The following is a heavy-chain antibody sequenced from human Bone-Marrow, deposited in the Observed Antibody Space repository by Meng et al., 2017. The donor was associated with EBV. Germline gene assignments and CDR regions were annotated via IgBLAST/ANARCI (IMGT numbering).Heavy chain of an antibody. J-gene: IGHJ4*01. V-gene: IGHV1-18*01. CDR2: NSTYNGNT. Sequence: HVQLTQSSAVVKKPGASVRVSCKASGFLFKSYGFMWVRQAPGQGLEWLGWNSTYNGNTNYVQKVQDRVTMTTDTSTNTVYMELRSLRSDDPAVYYCAKDGGFCTGGNSYPVGDWGHGSLVTVSS. D-gene: IGHD2-15*01. CDR3: AKDGGFCTGGNSYPVGD. CDR1: GFLFKSYG.